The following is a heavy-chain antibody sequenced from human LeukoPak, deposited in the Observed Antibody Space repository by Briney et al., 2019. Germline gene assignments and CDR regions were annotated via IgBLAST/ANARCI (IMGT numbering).Heavy chain of an antibody. CDR3: ARGYCSGGSCHRPYYFDY. CDR1: GYSFTSYW. V-gene: IGHV5-51*01. D-gene: IGHD2-15*01. CDR2: IYPGDSDT. Sequence: GESLKISCKGSGYSFTSYWIGWVRQMPGKGLEWMGIIYPGDSDTRYSPSFQGQVTISADKSISTAYLQWSSLKASDTAMYYCARGYCSGGSCHRPYYFDYWGQGTLVTVSS. J-gene: IGHJ4*02.